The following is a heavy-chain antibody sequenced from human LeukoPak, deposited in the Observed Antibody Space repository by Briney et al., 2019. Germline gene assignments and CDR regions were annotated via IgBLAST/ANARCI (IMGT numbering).Heavy chain of an antibody. V-gene: IGHV1-2*02. J-gene: IGHJ6*03. CDR1: GYTFTGYY. CDR3: ARDGGFTIFGVVSNYMDV. Sequence: ASVKVSCKASGYTFTGYYMHWVRQAPGQGLEWMGWINPNSGGTNYAQKFQGRVTMTRDTSISTAYMELSRLRSDGTAVYYCARDGGFTIFGVVSNYMDVWGKGTTVTVSS. CDR2: INPNSGGT. D-gene: IGHD3-3*01.